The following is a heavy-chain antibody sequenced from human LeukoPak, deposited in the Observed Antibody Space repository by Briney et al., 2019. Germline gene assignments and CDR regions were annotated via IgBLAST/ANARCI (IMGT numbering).Heavy chain of an antibody. CDR2: ISPIFGTA. Sequence: ASVKVSCKASGGTFSSYAISWVRQAPGQGLEWMGGISPIFGTANYAQKFQGRVTITADESTSTAYMELSSLRSEDTAVYYCASHYYDSSGYYYGFDYWGQGTLVTVS. V-gene: IGHV1-69*13. J-gene: IGHJ4*02. CDR3: ASHYYDSSGYYYGFDY. CDR1: GGTFSSYA. D-gene: IGHD3-22*01.